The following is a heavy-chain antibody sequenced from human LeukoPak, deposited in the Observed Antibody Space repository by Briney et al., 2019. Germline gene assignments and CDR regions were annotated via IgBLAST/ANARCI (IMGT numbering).Heavy chain of an antibody. CDR3: ARSPIAAAGTAFDY. CDR1: GFTFSTYS. J-gene: IGHJ4*02. D-gene: IGHD6-13*01. Sequence: GGSLRLSCAASGFTFSTYSMNWVRQAPGKGLEWVSYISSSSSTIYYAASVKGRFTISRDNAKNSLYLQMNSLRAEDTAVYYCARSPIAAAGTAFDYWGQGTLVTVSS. CDR2: ISSSSSTI. V-gene: IGHV3-48*01.